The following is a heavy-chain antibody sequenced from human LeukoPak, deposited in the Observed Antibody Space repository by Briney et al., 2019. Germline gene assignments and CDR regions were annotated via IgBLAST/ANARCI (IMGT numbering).Heavy chain of an antibody. CDR1: GFTFSNYA. V-gene: IGHV3-23*01. CDR2: ISASGAST. Sequence: GGSLRPSCASSGFTFSNYAMSWVRQAPGKGLEWVSGISASGASTYNADSVKGRFTISRDNSKNTLYLQMNSLRAEDTAVYYCAKSSDGNCYRENILHWGQGTRVTVSS. D-gene: IGHD2-15*01. CDR3: AKSSDGNCYRENILH. J-gene: IGHJ4*02.